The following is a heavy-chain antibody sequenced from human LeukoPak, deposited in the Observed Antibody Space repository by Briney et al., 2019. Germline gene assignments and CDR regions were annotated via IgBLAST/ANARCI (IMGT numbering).Heavy chain of an antibody. CDR2: IYSGGST. CDR1: GLSVRSNF. V-gene: IGHV3-53*01. CDR3: EREGDGDPIDY. D-gene: IGHD4-17*01. J-gene: IGHJ4*02. Sequence: GGSLRLSCAASGLSVRSNFMSWVRQAPGKGLEWVSVIYSGGSTYYADSVKGRFTISRDNSKNTLYLQMNSLRAEDTAVYYCEREGDGDPIDYWGQGTLVTVSS.